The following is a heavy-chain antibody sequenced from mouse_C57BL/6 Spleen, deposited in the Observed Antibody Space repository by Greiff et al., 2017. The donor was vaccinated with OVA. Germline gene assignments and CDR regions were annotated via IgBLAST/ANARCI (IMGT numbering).Heavy chain of an antibody. CDR1: GFTFSSYA. CDR2: ISDGGSYT. J-gene: IGHJ2*01. CDR3: ARVFDGYYLDD. V-gene: IGHV5-4*01. Sequence: EVQGVESGGGLVKPGGSLKLSCAASGFTFSSYAMSWVRQTPEKRLEWVATISDGGSYTYYPDNVKGRFTISRDNAKNNLYLQMSHLKSEDTAMYYCARVFDGYYLDDWGQGTTLTVSS. D-gene: IGHD2-3*01.